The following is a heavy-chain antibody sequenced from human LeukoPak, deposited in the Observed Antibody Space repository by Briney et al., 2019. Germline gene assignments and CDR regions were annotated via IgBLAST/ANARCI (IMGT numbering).Heavy chain of an antibody. CDR3: ARQDEVRGVINFDY. Sequence: GEFLKISCMGSGYSFSNYWIGWVRQMPGKGLEWMGIIYPDESNIRYSPSFQGQVTISVDKSISTAYPQWSSLKASDTAMYYCARQDEVRGVINFDYWGQGTLVTVSS. V-gene: IGHV5-51*01. CDR2: IYPDESNI. CDR1: GYSFSNYW. J-gene: IGHJ4*02. D-gene: IGHD3-10*01.